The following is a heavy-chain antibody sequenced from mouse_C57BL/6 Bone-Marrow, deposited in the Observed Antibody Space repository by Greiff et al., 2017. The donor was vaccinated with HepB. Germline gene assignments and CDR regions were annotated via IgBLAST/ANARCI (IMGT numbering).Heavy chain of an antibody. D-gene: IGHD2-3*01. CDR3: AREGAYYDGYFDY. Sequence: VQLVESDAELVKPGASVKISCKVSGYTFTDHTIHWMKQRPEQGLEWIGYIYPRDGSTKYNEKFKGKATLTADKSSSTAYMQLNSLTSEDSAVYFCAREGAYYDGYFDYWGQGTTLTVSS. CDR2: IYPRDGST. J-gene: IGHJ2*01. V-gene: IGHV1-78*01. CDR1: GYTFTDHT.